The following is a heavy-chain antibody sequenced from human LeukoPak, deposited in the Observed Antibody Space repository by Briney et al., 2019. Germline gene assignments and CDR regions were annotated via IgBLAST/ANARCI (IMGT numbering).Heavy chain of an antibody. D-gene: IGHD1-26*01. Sequence: GGSLRLSCAASGFTFSNAWMSWVRQAPGKGLEWVGRIKSKTEGGTIDYAAPVKGRFTISRDDSKNTLYLQMNSLKTEDTAVYYCTTRGGSFSIFDYWGQGTLVTVSS. CDR2: IKSKTEGGTI. J-gene: IGHJ4*02. V-gene: IGHV3-15*01. CDR1: GFTFSNAW. CDR3: TTRGGSFSIFDY.